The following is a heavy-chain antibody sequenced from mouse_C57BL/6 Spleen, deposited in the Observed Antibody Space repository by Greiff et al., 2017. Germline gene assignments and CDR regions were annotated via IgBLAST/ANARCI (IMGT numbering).Heavy chain of an antibody. J-gene: IGHJ3*01. D-gene: IGHD2-5*01. CDR3: TRGEDSNSWFAY. Sequence: EVQGVESGEGLVKPGGSLKLSCAASGFTFSSYAMSWVRQTPEKRLEWVAYISSGGDYIYYADTVKGRFTISRDNARNTLYLQMSSLKSEDTAMYYCTRGEDSNSWFAYWGQGTLVTVSA. V-gene: IGHV5-9-1*02. CDR1: GFTFSSYA. CDR2: ISSGGDYI.